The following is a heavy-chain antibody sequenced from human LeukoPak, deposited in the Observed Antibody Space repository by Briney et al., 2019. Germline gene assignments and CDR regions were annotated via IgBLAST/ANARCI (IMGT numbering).Heavy chain of an antibody. Sequence: PGRSLRLSCAASGFTFSSYAMHWVRQAPGKGLEWVAVISYDGSNKYYADSVKGLFTISRDNSKNTLYLQMNSLRAEDTAVYYCARAGGSYWGVFDYWGQGTLVTVSS. CDR2: ISYDGSNK. CDR1: GFTFSSYA. V-gene: IGHV3-30-3*01. CDR3: ARAGGSYWGVFDY. J-gene: IGHJ4*02. D-gene: IGHD1-26*01.